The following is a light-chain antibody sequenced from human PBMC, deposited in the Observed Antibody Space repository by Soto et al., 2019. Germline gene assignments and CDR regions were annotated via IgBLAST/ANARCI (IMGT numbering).Light chain of an antibody. Sequence: QAVVTQPPSASGTPGPRVTISCSGSSSNIGSNTVNWYQQLPGTAPKLLIYSNNQRPSGVPDRYSGSKSGTSASLAISGLQSADEADYYCAAGDDSLNGVVFGGGTKLTVL. CDR3: AAGDDSLNGVV. CDR2: SNN. J-gene: IGLJ2*01. CDR1: SSNIGSNT. V-gene: IGLV1-44*01.